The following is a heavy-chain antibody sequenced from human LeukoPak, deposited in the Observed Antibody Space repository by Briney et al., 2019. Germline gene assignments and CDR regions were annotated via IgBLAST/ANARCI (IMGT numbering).Heavy chain of an antibody. CDR1: GFTFSSYE. V-gene: IGHV3-48*03. CDR2: ISSSGSTI. CDR3: AREANLPAGATMIVVVSDPGAFDI. J-gene: IGHJ3*02. D-gene: IGHD3-22*01. Sequence: GGSLRLSCAASGFTFSSYEMNWVRQAPGKGLEWVSYISSSGSTIYYADSVKGRFTISRDNAKNSLYLQMNSMRAEDTAVYYCAREANLPAGATMIVVVSDPGAFDIWGQGTMVTVSS.